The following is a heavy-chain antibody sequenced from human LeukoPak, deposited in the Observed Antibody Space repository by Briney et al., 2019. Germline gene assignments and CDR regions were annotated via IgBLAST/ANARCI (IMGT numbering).Heavy chain of an antibody. V-gene: IGHV3-21*04. Sequence: GGSLRLSCAASGFTFSSFSMNWVRQAPGKGLEWVSSISSSSSYIYYADSVKGRFTISRDNAKNSLYLQMNSLTAEDTAVYYCAISVEMATIGDHWGQGILVTVS. CDR1: GFTFSSFS. CDR2: ISSSSSYI. D-gene: IGHD5-24*01. J-gene: IGHJ4*02. CDR3: AISVEMATIGDH.